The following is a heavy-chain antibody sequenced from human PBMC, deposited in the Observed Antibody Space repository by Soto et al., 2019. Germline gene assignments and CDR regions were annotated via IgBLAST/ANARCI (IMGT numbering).Heavy chain of an antibody. CDR2: IWYDGSNK. J-gene: IGHJ4*02. D-gene: IGHD2-15*01. Sequence: GGSLRLSCAASGFTFSSYGMHWVRQAPGKGLEWVAVIWYDGSNKYYADSVKGRFTISRDNSKNTLYLQMNSLRAEDTAVYYCARDGYCSGGSCYSVPVFDFWGQGTLVTVSS. V-gene: IGHV3-33*01. CDR1: GFTFSSYG. CDR3: ARDGYCSGGSCYSVPVFDF.